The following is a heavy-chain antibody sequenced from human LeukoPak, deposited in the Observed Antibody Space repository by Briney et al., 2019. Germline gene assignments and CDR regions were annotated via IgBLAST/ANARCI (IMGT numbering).Heavy chain of an antibody. CDR2: ISGSGGST. CDR3: AKVGIVVVPAANREFDY. V-gene: IGHV3-23*01. CDR1: GFTFSSYA. D-gene: IGHD2-2*03. Sequence: GGSLRLSCAASGFTFSSYAMSWVRQAPGKGLEWVSAISGSGGSTYYADSVKGRFTISGDNSKNTLYLQMNSLRAEDTAVYYCAKVGIVVVPAANREFDYWGQGTLVTVSS. J-gene: IGHJ4*02.